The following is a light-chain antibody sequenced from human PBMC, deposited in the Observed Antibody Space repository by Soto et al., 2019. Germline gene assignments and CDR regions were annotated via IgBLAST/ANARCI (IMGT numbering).Light chain of an antibody. J-gene: IGKJ3*01. CDR1: QRVSDMY. CDR3: QHYGTSAL. CDR2: AS. V-gene: IGKV3-20*01. Sequence: EIVLTQSPGTLSLSPGERVTLSCRSSQRVSDMYLAWYQQKPGQAPRLLIYASNRATGIPDRFSGSGSGTDFTLTISRLEPEDFAVYYCQHYGTSALFGPGTKVEIK.